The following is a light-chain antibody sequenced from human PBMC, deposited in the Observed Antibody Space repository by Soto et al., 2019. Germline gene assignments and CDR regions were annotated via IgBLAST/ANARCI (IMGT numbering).Light chain of an antibody. CDR2: DAS. CDR1: QSVSSN. Sequence: EIVMTQSPATLSVSPGERATLSCRASQSVSSNLAWYQQKPGQAPRLLIHDASTRATGIPARFSGSGSGTEFTLTISSLQSEDFAVYYCQQYNNWPQTFGQGTKLEIK. V-gene: IGKV3-15*01. J-gene: IGKJ2*01. CDR3: QQYNNWPQT.